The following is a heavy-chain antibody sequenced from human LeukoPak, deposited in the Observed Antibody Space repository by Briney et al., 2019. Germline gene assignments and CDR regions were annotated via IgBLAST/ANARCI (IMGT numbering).Heavy chain of an antibody. CDR3: AKDLGGSYPFAFDY. J-gene: IGHJ4*02. Sequence: GGPLRLSCAASGFTFSSYGMHWVRQAPGKGLEWVAVISYDGSNKYYADSVKGRFTISRDNSKNTLYLQMNSLRAEDTAVYYCAKDLGGSYPFAFDYWGQGTLVTVSS. V-gene: IGHV3-30*18. D-gene: IGHD3-16*01. CDR2: ISYDGSNK. CDR1: GFTFSSYG.